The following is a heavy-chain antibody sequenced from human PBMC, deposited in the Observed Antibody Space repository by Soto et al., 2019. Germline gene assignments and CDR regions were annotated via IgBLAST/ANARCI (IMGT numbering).Heavy chain of an antibody. CDR2: IYTSGST. V-gene: IGHV4-4*07. CDR1: GGSISSYY. Sequence: QVQLQESGPGLVKPSETLSLTCTVSGGSISSYYWSWIRQPAGKGLEWIGRIYTSGSTNYNPSLKSRVTMSVDTSKNQFSLKLSSVTAADTAVYYCAREREYYYDSSGYYDSYYFDYWGQGTLVTVSS. D-gene: IGHD3-22*01. CDR3: AREREYYYDSSGYYDSYYFDY. J-gene: IGHJ4*02.